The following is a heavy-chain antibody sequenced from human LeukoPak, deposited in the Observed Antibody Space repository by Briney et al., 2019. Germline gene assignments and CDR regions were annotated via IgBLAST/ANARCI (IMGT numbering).Heavy chain of an antibody. CDR3: AKVVPDY. Sequence: GGSLRLSCSASGFTFSSYGMHWVRQAPGKGLEWVAVISYDGSNKYYADSVKGRFTISRDNSKNTLYLQMNSLRAEDTAVYYCAKVVPDYWGQGTLVTVSS. CDR2: ISYDGSNK. CDR1: GFTFSSYG. V-gene: IGHV3-30*18. D-gene: IGHD6-6*01. J-gene: IGHJ4*02.